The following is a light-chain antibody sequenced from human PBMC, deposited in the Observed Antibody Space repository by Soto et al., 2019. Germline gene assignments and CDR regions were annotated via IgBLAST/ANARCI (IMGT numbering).Light chain of an antibody. CDR1: QNVSSNY. V-gene: IGKV3-20*01. CDR3: QYYGGYYGSSPRYT. Sequence: EIVLTQSPGTLSLSPGERATLSCRASQNVSSNYLAWYQQRPGQAPRLLMYGAFIRATGILDRISGSGSGTDFTVTISRLEPEDFAVYYCQYYGGYYGSSPRYTFGQGTKVDIK. J-gene: IGKJ2*01. CDR2: GAF.